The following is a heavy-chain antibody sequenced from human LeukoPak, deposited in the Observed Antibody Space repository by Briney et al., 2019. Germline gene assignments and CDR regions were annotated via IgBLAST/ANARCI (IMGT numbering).Heavy chain of an antibody. D-gene: IGHD6-19*01. V-gene: IGHV1-8*03. CDR3: ARSPPKWLVPNYY. J-gene: IGHJ4*02. CDR2: MNPNSGNT. Sequence: ASVKVSRKASGYTFTSYDMNWVRQATGQGLEWMGWMNPNSGNTGYAEKFQGRVTITRNTSISTAYMELSSLRSDDTAVYYCARSPPKWLVPNYYSGEGTLVTVSS. CDR1: GYTFTSYD.